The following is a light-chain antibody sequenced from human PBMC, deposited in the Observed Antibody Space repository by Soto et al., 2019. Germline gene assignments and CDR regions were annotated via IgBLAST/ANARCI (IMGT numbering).Light chain of an antibody. CDR3: AAWDDSLRGVV. CDR2: RSN. Sequence: QSVLPQPPSASGTPGQRVTISCSGSSSNIGSNHVYWYQQLPGAAPKLLISRSNRRPSGVHDRFSGYRSGTSASLAISGLRSEDEADYYCAAWDDSLRGVVFGGGTKRTV. J-gene: IGLJ3*02. V-gene: IGLV1-47*01. CDR1: SSNIGSNH.